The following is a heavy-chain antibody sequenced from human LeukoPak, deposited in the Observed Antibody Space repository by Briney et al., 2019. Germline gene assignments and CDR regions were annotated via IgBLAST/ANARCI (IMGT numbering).Heavy chain of an antibody. J-gene: IGHJ6*03. CDR2: INHSGST. CDR1: GGSFRGYY. CDR3: ARAKDYYYYYMDV. Sequence: PSETLSLTYAVYGGSFRGYYCSSIRQPPGKGLEWIGEINHSGSTNYNPSLRSRVTISVDTSKNQFSLKLSSVTAADTGVYYCARAKDYYYYYMDVWGKGTTVTVSS. V-gene: IGHV4-34*01.